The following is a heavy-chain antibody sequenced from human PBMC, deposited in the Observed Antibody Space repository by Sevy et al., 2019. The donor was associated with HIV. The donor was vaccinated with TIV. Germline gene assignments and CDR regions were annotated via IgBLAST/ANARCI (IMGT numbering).Heavy chain of an antibody. CDR3: ATDPFCATTSNDYMDV. CDR2: IQEDGSDK. V-gene: IGHV3-7*01. Sequence: GGSLRLSCAASGFTFSNYWMSWVRQAPGKGLEWVANIQEDGSDKYYVDSVKGRFTISRDNAKNSLYLQMNSLRAEDTPVYYCATDPFCATTSNDYMDVWGKGTTVTVSS. D-gene: IGHD1-26*01. J-gene: IGHJ6*03. CDR1: GFTFSNYW.